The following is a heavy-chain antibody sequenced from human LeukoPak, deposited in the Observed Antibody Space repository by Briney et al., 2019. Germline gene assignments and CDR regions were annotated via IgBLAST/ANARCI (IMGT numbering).Heavy chain of an antibody. CDR2: IYYSGST. CDR3: ARIRAGMAFDY. V-gene: IGHV4-59*08. D-gene: IGHD6-13*01. Sequence: PSETLSLTCTVSGNAISSYYWSWIRQPPGKGLEWIGYIYYSGSTNYNPSLKSRVTISVDTSNNQFSLKLSSVTAADTAMYYCARIRAGMAFDYWGQGTLVTVSS. CDR1: GNAISSYY. J-gene: IGHJ4*02.